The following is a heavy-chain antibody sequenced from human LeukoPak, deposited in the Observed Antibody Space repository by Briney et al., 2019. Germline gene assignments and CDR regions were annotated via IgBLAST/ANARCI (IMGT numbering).Heavy chain of an antibody. CDR3: ARQSRQQLVLAFDI. V-gene: IGHV4-61*01. J-gene: IGHJ3*02. CDR1: GASVSSGSYY. Sequence: SETLSLTCTDSGASVSSGSYYWSWIRQPPGRGLEWIGYFFYSGSTDYNPSLKSRVTISLDTSKNQFSLKLNSVTAADTGLYYCARQSRQQLVLAFDIWGQGTMVTVSS. CDR2: FFYSGST. D-gene: IGHD6-13*01.